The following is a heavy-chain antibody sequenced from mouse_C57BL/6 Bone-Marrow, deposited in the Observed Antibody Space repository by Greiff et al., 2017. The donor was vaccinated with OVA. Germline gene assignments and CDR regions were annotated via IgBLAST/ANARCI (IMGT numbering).Heavy chain of an antibody. Sequence: VQLQQSVAELVRPGASVKLSCTASGFNIKNTYMHWVKQRPEQGLEWIGRIDPANGNTKYAPKFQGKATLTADTSSNTAYLQLSSLTSEDTAIYYCASQRLRRTRYAMDYWGQGTSVTVSS. J-gene: IGHJ4*01. V-gene: IGHV14-3*01. D-gene: IGHD2-2*01. CDR3: ASQRLRRTRYAMDY. CDR1: GFNIKNTY. CDR2: IDPANGNT.